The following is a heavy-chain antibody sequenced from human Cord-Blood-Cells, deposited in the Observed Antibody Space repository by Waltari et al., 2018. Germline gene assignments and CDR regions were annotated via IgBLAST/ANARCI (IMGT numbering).Heavy chain of an antibody. CDR1: GYPFTSYG. V-gene: IGHV1-18*04. J-gene: IGHJ4*02. CDR3: AREQDRYSHIDY. Sequence: QVQLVQSGAEVKKPGASVTVTCTASGYPFTSYGISLARQAPGQGLEWRGWISAYNGNTNYAQKLQGRVTMTTDTSTSTAYMELRSLGSDDTAVYYCAREQDRYSHIDYWGQGTLVTVSS. D-gene: IGHD2-15*01. CDR2: ISAYNGNT.